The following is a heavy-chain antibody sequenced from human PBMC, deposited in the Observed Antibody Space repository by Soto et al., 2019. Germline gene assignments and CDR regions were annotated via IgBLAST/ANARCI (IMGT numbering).Heavy chain of an antibody. Sequence: ASVKVSCKASGYTFTSYAMHWVRQAPGQRLEWMGWINAGNGNTKYSQKFQGRVTITRDTSASTAYMELSSLRSEDTAVYYCAGVLLYSSSWYYFDYWGQGTLVTVSS. CDR2: INAGNGNT. V-gene: IGHV1-3*01. CDR1: GYTFTSYA. J-gene: IGHJ4*02. CDR3: AGVLLYSSSWYYFDY. D-gene: IGHD6-13*01.